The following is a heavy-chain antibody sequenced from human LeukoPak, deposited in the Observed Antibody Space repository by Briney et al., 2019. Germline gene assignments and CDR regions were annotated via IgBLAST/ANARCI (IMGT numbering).Heavy chain of an antibody. CDR1: GFTFSSYG. Sequence: GGSLRLSCAASGFTFSSYGMHWVRQAPGKGLEWVAVISYDGSNKYYADSVKGRFTISRDNSKNTLCLQMNSLRAEDTAVYYCAKELSYGYVVYYGMDVWGQGTTVTVSS. CDR2: ISYDGSNK. J-gene: IGHJ6*02. D-gene: IGHD5-18*01. CDR3: AKELSYGYVVYYGMDV. V-gene: IGHV3-30*18.